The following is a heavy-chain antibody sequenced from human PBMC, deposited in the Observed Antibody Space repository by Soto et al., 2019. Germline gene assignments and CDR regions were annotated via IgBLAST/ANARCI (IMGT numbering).Heavy chain of an antibody. Sequence: PSETLSLTCTVSGGSIGSSSYYWGWIRQPPGKGLEWIGSIYYSGSTYYNPSLKSRVTISVDRSKNQFSLKLSSVTAEDMAVYYCARNRGWDTLDYWGQGTLVTVSS. CDR1: GGSIGSSSYY. J-gene: IGHJ4*02. V-gene: IGHV4-39*07. D-gene: IGHD6-19*01. CDR2: IYYSGST. CDR3: ARNRGWDTLDY.